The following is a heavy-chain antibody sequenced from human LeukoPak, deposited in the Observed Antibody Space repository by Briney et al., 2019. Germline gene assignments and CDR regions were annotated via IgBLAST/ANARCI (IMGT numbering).Heavy chain of an antibody. V-gene: IGHV3-21*01. J-gene: IGHJ5*02. CDR1: GITFSNYN. D-gene: IGHD3-22*01. CDR3: ARGLTGDYYYDSSAYFPYNWFDP. Sequence: GGSLRLSCAAPGITFSNYNMNWVRQAPGKGLEWISSITSSSSYTFYADSVKGRFTISRDNAKNSLYLQMNSLRAEDTAVYYCARGLTGDYYYDSSAYFPYNWFDPWGQGTLVTVSS. CDR2: ITSSSSYT.